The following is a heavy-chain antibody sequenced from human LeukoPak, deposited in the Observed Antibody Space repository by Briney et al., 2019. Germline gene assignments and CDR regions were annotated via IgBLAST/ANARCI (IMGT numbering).Heavy chain of an antibody. V-gene: IGHV3-23*01. CDR2: ISGSGDNT. Sequence: GGSLRLSCAASGFTFSSYAMNWVRQAPGKGLEWVSGISGSGDNTYYADSVKGRFTISRDNSKNTLYMEMNSLRAEDTAVYYCAKGGRGSIATRPDYWGQGTLVTVSS. J-gene: IGHJ4*02. CDR1: GFTFSSYA. D-gene: IGHD6-6*01. CDR3: AKGGRGSIATRPDY.